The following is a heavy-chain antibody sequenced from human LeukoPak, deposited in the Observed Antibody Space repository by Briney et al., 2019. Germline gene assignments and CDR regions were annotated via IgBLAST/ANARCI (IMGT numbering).Heavy chain of an antibody. CDR2: INHSGST. CDR3: ARGGFYCGGDCYVDY. J-gene: IGHJ4*02. D-gene: IGHD2-21*02. CDR1: GGSFSPYY. Sequence: SETLSLTCAVYGGSFSPYYWSWIRQLPGKGLEWIGEINHSGSTNYNPSLKSRVTISVDTSKNQFSLRLSSVTAADTAVYYCARGGFYCGGDCYVDYWGQGTLVTVSS. V-gene: IGHV4-34*01.